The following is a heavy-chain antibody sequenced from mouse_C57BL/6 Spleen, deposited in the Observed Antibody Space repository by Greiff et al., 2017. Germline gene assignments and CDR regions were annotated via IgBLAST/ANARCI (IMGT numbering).Heavy chain of an antibody. D-gene: IGHD4-1*02. V-gene: IGHV5-17*01. CDR2: ISSCSSTI. CDR1: GFTFSDYG. J-gene: IGHJ2*01. Sequence: VKLQESGGGLVKPGWSLKLPCAASGFTFSDYGMHWVRQAPEKGLEWVAYISSCSSTIYYADTVKGRFTISRSNDQKTRFLEVTCLGFEEKAMYYFARPSTVDYFDYWGRGSTL. CDR3: ARPSTVDYFDY.